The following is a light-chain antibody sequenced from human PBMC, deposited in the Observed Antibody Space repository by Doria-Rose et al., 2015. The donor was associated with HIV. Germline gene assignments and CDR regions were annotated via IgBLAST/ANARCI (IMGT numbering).Light chain of an antibody. CDR3: HQYGTSWT. CDR2: DGS. Sequence: TQSPGTLSLSPGDRATLSCRASQSFSSTYLAWYQQKPGQAPSLLIYDGSTRATGIPDRFSASGSGTDFTLTINRLEPEDFALYYRHQYGTSWTFGQGTKVEI. CDR1: QSFSSTY. J-gene: IGKJ1*01. V-gene: IGKV3-20*01.